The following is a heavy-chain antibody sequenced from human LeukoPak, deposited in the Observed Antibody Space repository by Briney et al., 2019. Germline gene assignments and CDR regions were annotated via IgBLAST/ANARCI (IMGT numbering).Heavy chain of an antibody. CDR1: GFSFSDYG. D-gene: IGHD1-7*01. J-gene: IGHJ6*03. V-gene: IGHV3-30*02. CDR2: IRYNGNDK. Sequence: GGSLRLSCAASGFSFSDYGMLWVRQAPGKGLEWVALIRYNGNDKYYDDSVKGRFTISRDNSKNTLYLQMNSLRAEDTAVYYCAKRGDWNSRYSYYYYMDLWGKGTTVTVSS. CDR3: AKRGDWNSRYSYYYYMDL.